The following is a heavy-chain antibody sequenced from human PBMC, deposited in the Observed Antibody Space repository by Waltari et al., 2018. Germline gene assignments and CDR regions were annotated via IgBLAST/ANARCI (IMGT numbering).Heavy chain of an antibody. D-gene: IGHD3-22*01. J-gene: IGHJ3*02. V-gene: IGHV3-7*01. CDR2: IMTDGREE. CDR1: GLTLSNYW. Sequence: EVQLVESGGGLVQPGGSLRVSCAASGLTLSNYWMSWGRQAPGKGPEWVANIMTDGREEYYVDSVRGRFTISRDNAKNSLYLQMNSLRPEDTAVYYCVRDQWFAFDIWGQGTMVTVSS. CDR3: VRDQWFAFDI.